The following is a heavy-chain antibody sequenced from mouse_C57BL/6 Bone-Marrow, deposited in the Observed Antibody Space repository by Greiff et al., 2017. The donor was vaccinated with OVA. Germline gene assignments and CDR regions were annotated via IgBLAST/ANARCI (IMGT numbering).Heavy chain of an antibody. V-gene: IGHV5-17*01. J-gene: IGHJ2*01. Sequence: EVMLVESGGGLVKPGGSLKLSCAASGFTFSDYGMHWVRRAPEKALEWVAYISSGSSTIYYEDTVKGRVTISRDNAKNTLFMQMTSLMSVDTAMYYCARWDYDRDYWGQGTTLTVSS. CDR2: ISSGSSTI. CDR3: ARWDYDRDY. CDR1: GFTFSDYG. D-gene: IGHD2-4*01.